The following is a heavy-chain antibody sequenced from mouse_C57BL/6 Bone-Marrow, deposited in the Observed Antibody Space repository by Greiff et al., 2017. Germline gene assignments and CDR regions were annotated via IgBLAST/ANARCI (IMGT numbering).Heavy chain of an antibody. J-gene: IGHJ2*01. Sequence: QVQLQQSGAELARPGASVKLSCKASGYTFTSYGISWVKQRTGQGLEWIGEIYPRSGNTYYNEKFKGKATLTADKSSSTAYVELRSLTSEYSAVYFCAITTVVATREYFDYWGQGTTLTVSS. CDR3: AITTVVATREYFDY. CDR1: GYTFTSYG. V-gene: IGHV1-81*01. CDR2: IYPRSGNT. D-gene: IGHD1-1*01.